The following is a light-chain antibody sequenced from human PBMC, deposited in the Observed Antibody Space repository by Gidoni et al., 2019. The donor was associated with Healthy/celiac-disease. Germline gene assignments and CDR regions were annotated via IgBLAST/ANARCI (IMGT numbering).Light chain of an antibody. CDR3: QQFNSYLFT. V-gene: IGKV1-13*02. Sequence: AIQLNQSPSSLSASVGDRVTITCRASQGISSALAWYQQKPGKAPKLLIYDASSLESGVPSRFSGSGSGTDFTLTISSLQPEDFATYYCQQFNSYLFTFGPGTKVDIK. CDR2: DAS. CDR1: QGISSA. J-gene: IGKJ3*01.